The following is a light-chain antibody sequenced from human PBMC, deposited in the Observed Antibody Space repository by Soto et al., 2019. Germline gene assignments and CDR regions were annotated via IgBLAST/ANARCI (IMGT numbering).Light chain of an antibody. CDR2: EVS. Sequence: QSALTQPASVSGSPGQSITISCAGTSSDVGSYNLVSWYQNHPGKAPKLMIYEVSKRPPGVPDRFSGSKSGNTASLTVSGLQAEDEADYYCSSYAGSSYVFGTGTKVTVL. CDR3: SSYAGSSYV. J-gene: IGLJ1*01. CDR1: SSDVGSYNL. V-gene: IGLV2-14*02.